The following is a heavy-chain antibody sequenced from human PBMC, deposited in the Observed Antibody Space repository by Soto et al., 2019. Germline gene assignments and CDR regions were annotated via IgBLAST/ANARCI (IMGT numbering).Heavy chain of an antibody. D-gene: IGHD3-10*01. V-gene: IGHV3-7*05. Sequence: EVQLVESGGGLVQPGGSLRLSFAASGFTFSDYWMSWVRQAPGKGLECVANIKTDGSEKYYVDPVKGRFTISRDNAKNSLYLQMNSLRAEDTAVYYCASSMGRGGNDYWGQGTLVAVSS. J-gene: IGHJ4*02. CDR2: IKTDGSEK. CDR3: ASSMGRGGNDY. CDR1: GFTFSDYW.